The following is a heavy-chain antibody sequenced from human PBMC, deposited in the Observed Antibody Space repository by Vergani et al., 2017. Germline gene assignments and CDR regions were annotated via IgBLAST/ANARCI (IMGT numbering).Heavy chain of an antibody. V-gene: IGHV4-38-2*01. CDR2: IYHSGST. Sequence: QVQLQESGPGLVKPSETLSLTCAVSGYSISSGYYRGWIRQPPGKGLEWIGSIYHSGSTYYNPSLKSRVTISVDTSKNQFSLKLSSVTAADTAVYYCARHGPTSIITMIVVVNPFDYWGQGTLVTVSS. J-gene: IGHJ4*02. CDR1: GYSISSGYY. D-gene: IGHD3-22*01. CDR3: ARHGPTSIITMIVVVNPFDY.